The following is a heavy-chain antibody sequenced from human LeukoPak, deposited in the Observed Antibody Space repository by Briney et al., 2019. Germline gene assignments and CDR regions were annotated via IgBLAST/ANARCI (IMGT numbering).Heavy chain of an antibody. CDR3: AKDRYSSSWYPPDYYYYYMDV. Sequence: PGGSLRLSCAASGFTFSGYDMSWVRQAPGKGLEWVSAISGSGGSTYYADSVKGRFTISRDNSKNTLYLQMNSLRAEDTAVYYCAKDRYSSSWYPPDYYYYYMDVWGKGTTVTVSS. J-gene: IGHJ6*03. D-gene: IGHD6-13*01. CDR1: GFTFSGYD. CDR2: ISGSGGST. V-gene: IGHV3-23*01.